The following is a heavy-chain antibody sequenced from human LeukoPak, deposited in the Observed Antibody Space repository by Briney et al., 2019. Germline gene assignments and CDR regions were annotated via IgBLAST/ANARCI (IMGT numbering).Heavy chain of an antibody. Sequence: GASVKVSFKSSRYTFTCYYIHWVRQAPGQGLEGMGWINPNSGGTDYAQKFQGRVTLTRDTSISTAYMELSSLISDDTAVYYCARGPNGDYVAFYWFDPWGQGTLVTVSS. V-gene: IGHV1-2*02. CDR2: INPNSGGT. CDR3: ARGPNGDYVAFYWFDP. D-gene: IGHD4-17*01. CDR1: RYTFTCYY. J-gene: IGHJ5*02.